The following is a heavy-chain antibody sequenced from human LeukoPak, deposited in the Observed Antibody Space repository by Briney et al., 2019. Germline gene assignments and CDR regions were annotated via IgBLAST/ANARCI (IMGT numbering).Heavy chain of an antibody. D-gene: IGHD3-22*01. CDR3: ARDPYYYDSSGSIPY. CDR1: GGTFISYA. CDR2: IIPIFGTA. J-gene: IGHJ4*02. Sequence: SVKVSCKASGGTFISYAISWVRQAPGQGLEWMGGIIPIFGTANYAQKFQGRVTITADESTSTAYMELSSLRSEDTAVYYCARDPYYYDSSGSIPYWGQGTLVTVSS. V-gene: IGHV1-69*01.